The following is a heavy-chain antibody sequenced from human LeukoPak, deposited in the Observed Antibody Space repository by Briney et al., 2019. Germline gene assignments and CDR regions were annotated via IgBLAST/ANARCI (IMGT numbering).Heavy chain of an antibody. CDR1: GYTLPGYY. V-gene: IGHV1-2*02. Sequence: ASVKVSCKASGYTLPGYYIHWVRQAPGQGLEWMGWINPNSGGTNYAQKFQGRVTMTRDTSISTSYMELSRLRSDDTAVYYCARDSGRYYYDSSGYYPPGHLDYWGQGTLVTVSS. J-gene: IGHJ4*02. CDR2: INPNSGGT. CDR3: ARDSGRYYYDSSGYYPPGHLDY. D-gene: IGHD3-22*01.